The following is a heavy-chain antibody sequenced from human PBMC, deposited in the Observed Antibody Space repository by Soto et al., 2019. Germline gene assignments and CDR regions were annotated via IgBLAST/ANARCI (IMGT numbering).Heavy chain of an antibody. CDR2: IYPSDSDT. CDR3: AREAGSNYYYFYALDV. Sequence: PGESLKISCKGSGYTFTIYWIGWVRQMPGKGLEWMGIIYPSDSDTRYSPSFQGQVTISADKSTNQFSLKLSSVTASDTAVYYCAREAGSNYYYFYALDVWGQGTTVTVSS. J-gene: IGHJ6*02. D-gene: IGHD4-4*01. V-gene: IGHV5-51*01. CDR1: GYTFTIYW.